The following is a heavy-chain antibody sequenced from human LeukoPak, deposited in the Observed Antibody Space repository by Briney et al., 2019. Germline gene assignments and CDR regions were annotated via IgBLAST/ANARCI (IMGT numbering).Heavy chain of an antibody. Sequence: ASVKVSCKVSGYTLTELSMHWVRQAPGKGLEWMGGFDPEDGEAIYAQKFQGRVTMTEDTSTDTAYMELSSLRSEDTAVYYCATCNPYYYGSRNLKELDYWGQGTLVTVSS. D-gene: IGHD3-10*01. V-gene: IGHV1-24*01. J-gene: IGHJ4*02. CDR2: FDPEDGEA. CDR3: ATCNPYYYGSRNLKELDY. CDR1: GYTLTELS.